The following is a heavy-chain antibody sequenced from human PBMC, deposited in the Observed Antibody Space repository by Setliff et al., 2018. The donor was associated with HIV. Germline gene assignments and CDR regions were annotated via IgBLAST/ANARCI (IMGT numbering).Heavy chain of an antibody. V-gene: IGHV1-2*02. D-gene: IGHD3-16*02. J-gene: IGHJ5*02. Sequence: GASVKVSCKTSGYIFSAYYVHWLRRAPGQGLEWMGWINYSNGDTNYAEKFQGRVTMTRDTSTSTVYMDLNRLTSDNTAVYYCARANIVSTARWNHWGRGTLVTVSS. CDR1: GYIFSAYY. CDR3: ARANIVSTARWNH. CDR2: INYSNGDT.